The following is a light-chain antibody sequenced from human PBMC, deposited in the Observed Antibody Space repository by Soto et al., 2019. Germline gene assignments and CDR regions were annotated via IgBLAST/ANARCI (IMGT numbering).Light chain of an antibody. Sequence: QSVLTQPPSASGTPGQRVTIFCSGSSSNIGSDTVNWYQQLPGTAPKLLIYNNNQRPSGVPDRFSGSKSDTSASLAISGLQSEDEADYYCAAWGDSLSGHVVFSGGTKLTVL. V-gene: IGLV1-44*01. CDR2: NNN. J-gene: IGLJ2*01. CDR1: SSNIGSDT. CDR3: AAWGDSLSGHVV.